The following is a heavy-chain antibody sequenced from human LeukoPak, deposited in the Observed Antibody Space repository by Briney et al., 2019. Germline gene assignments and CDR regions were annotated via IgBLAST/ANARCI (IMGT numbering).Heavy chain of an antibody. V-gene: IGHV4-59*01. CDR2: IHYSGST. J-gene: IGHJ4*01. D-gene: IGHD6-19*01. Sequence: KPSETLSLTCTVSGGSITYFYWSWIRQPPGEGPEWIGYIHYSGSTNYNPSLKSRVTISLDTSENQFSLKLSSVTAADTAVYYCANSIRGRIAVAGPVVPYYFDSWGHGTLVTVSS. CDR3: ANSIRGRIAVAGPVVPYYFDS. CDR1: GGSITYFY.